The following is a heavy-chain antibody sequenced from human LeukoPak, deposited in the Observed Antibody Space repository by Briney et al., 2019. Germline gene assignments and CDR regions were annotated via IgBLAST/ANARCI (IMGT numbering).Heavy chain of an antibody. CDR1: GFTFRSYD. J-gene: IGHJ4*02. CDR2: IGIGGDT. Sequence: GGSLRLSCAASGFTFRSYDMHWVRQATGKGLEWVSAIGIGGDTHYLHSVKGRCTISRENAKNSLYLQMDSLRAGDTVVYYCARGGIPVAGIDQIHFWGQGTLVTVAS. V-gene: IGHV3-13*01. CDR3: ARGGIPVAGIDQIHF. D-gene: IGHD6-19*01.